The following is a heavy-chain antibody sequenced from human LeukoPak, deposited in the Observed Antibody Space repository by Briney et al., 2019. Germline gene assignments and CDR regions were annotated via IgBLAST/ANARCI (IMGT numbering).Heavy chain of an antibody. CDR3: AKESKTPTFHFDY. Sequence: PGGSLRLSCAASGFTFSSYGMHWVRQAPGKGLEWVAVIWYDRSNKYYADSVKGRFTISRDNSKNTLYLQMNSLRAEDTAVYYCAKESKTPTFHFDYWGQGTLVTVSS. CDR2: IWYDRSNK. CDR1: GFTFSSYG. D-gene: IGHD4-23*01. V-gene: IGHV3-33*06. J-gene: IGHJ4*02.